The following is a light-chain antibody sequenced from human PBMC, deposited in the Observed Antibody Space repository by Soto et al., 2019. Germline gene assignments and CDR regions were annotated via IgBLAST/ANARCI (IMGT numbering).Light chain of an antibody. J-gene: IGKJ3*01. V-gene: IGKV1-39*01. CDR2: GAS. Sequence: DIQMTQSPSSLSASVGDRVSITCRASQSIRSHLNWFQHKPGKAPKVLIYGASSLQGGVPSRFSGSGSGTDFTLTIKSLQPEDFATCYCQQSFSSPFTFGPGTKVDVK. CDR1: QSIRSH. CDR3: QQSFSSPFT.